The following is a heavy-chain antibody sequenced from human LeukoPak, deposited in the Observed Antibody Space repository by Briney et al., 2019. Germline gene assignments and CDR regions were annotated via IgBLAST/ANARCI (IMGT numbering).Heavy chain of an antibody. CDR1: GFTFDDYG. CDR3: AREGCSSTSCSNDAFDI. J-gene: IGHJ3*02. Sequence: GGSRRLSCAASGFTFDDYGMSWVRQAPGKGLEWVSGINWNGGSTGYADSVKGRFTISRDNAKNSLYLQMNSLRAEDTALYYCAREGCSSTSCSNDAFDIWGQGTMVTVSS. D-gene: IGHD2-2*01. V-gene: IGHV3-20*04. CDR2: INWNGGST.